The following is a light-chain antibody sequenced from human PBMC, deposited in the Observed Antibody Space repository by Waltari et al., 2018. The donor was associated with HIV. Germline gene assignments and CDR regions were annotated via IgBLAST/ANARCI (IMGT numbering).Light chain of an antibody. J-gene: IGLJ3*02. CDR2: EVS. CDR1: SSDVGGYYF. CDR3: CSYAGIYTGV. V-gene: IGLV2-11*01. Sequence: QSALTQPRSVSGSPGQSVTISCTGTSSDVGGYYFVSWYQQLPGQAPRLRIYEVSKGSPGVPDRFSGSKSGKTASLTISGLQADDEADYYCCSYAGIYTGVFGGGTKLTVL.